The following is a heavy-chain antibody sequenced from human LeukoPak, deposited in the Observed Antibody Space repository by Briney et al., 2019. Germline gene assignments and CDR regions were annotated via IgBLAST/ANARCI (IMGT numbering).Heavy chain of an antibody. D-gene: IGHD6-13*01. CDR3: ARGRNSGSWFYPEDY. J-gene: IGHJ4*02. V-gene: IGHV1-8*01. CDR1: GYTVTSYD. Sequence: GASVRVSCKASGYTVTSYDINSVRQATGQGLEWMGWMNPNSGNTGYAQKFQGRVTMTRNTSISTAYMELSSLRSEDTAVYYCARGRNSGSWFYPEDYGGQGTLVTVSS. CDR2: MNPNSGNT.